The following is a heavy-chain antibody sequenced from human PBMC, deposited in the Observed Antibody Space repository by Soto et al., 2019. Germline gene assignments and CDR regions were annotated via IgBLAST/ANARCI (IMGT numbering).Heavy chain of an antibody. D-gene: IGHD2-21*02. CDR3: ARFQYTVVTPFDL. Sequence: QVQLQESGPGLVEPSETLSLTCTVSGGSLTNYFWTWIRQSPGKGLEWIAYIRYSGKTGYNPSLKSRVTISLDTPKNQFSLKLTSVTAADTAIYYCARFQYTVVTPFDLWGQGTMVIGSS. V-gene: IGHV4-59*01. CDR1: GGSLTNYF. CDR2: IRYSGKT. J-gene: IGHJ3*01.